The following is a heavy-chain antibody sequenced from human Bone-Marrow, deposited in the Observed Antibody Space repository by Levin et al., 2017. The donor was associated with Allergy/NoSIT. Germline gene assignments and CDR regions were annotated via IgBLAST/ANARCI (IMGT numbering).Heavy chain of an antibody. J-gene: IGHJ4*02. Sequence: GESLKISCAASGFTFSSYEMNWVRQAPGKGLEWVSYISSSASTIYYADSVKGRFTISRDNAKNSLYLQMNSLRAEDTAVYYCARQLGNFWSGYNYFDYWGQGTLVTGS. CDR2: ISSSASTI. CDR3: ARQLGNFWSGYNYFDY. D-gene: IGHD3-3*01. V-gene: IGHV3-48*03. CDR1: GFTFSSYE.